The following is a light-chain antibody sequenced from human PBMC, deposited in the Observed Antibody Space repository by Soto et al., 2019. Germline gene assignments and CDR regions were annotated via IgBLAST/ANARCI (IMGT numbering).Light chain of an antibody. Sequence: LTQPHSVSESPGKTVTISCTRSSGSIASNYVQWYQQRPGSSPTTVIYGDNQRPSGVPDRFSGSIDSSSNSASLTISGLKTEDEADYYCQSYATSSVVFGGGTKLTFL. V-gene: IGLV6-57*01. CDR3: QSYATSSVV. CDR1: SGSIASNY. CDR2: GDN. J-gene: IGLJ2*01.